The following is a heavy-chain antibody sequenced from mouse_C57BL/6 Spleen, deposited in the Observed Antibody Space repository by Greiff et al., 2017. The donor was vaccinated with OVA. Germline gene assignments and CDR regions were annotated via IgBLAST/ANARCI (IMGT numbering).Heavy chain of an antibody. CDR1: GYTFTSYW. D-gene: IGHD1-1*01. Sequence: VQLQQPGAELVKPGASVKLSCKASGYTFTSYWMHWVKQRPGQGLEWIGMIHPNSGSTNYNENFKSKATLTVDKSSSTAYMQLSSLTSEDSAVYYCARSPSSVVAMDYWGQGTSVTVSS. J-gene: IGHJ4*01. CDR2: IHPNSGST. CDR3: ARSPSSVVAMDY. V-gene: IGHV1-64*01.